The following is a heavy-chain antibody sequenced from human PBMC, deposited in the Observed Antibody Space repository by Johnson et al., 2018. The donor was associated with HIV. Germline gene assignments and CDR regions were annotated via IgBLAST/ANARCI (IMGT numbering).Heavy chain of an antibody. CDR2: ISGSGGST. V-gene: IGHV3-23*04. J-gene: IGHJ3*02. D-gene: IGHD5-18*01. CDR1: GFTFSSYA. CDR3: AKGGYSYGNAFDI. Sequence: VQLVESGGGLVQPGGSLRLSCAASGFTFSSYAMNWVRQAPGKGLEWVSTISGSGGSTYYADSVKGRFTISRDNSKNTLYLQMNSLRAEDTAVYYCAKGGYSYGNAFDIWGQGTMVTVSS.